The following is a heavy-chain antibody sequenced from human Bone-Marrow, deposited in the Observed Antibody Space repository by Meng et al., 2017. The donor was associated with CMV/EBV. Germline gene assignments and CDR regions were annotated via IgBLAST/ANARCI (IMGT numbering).Heavy chain of an antibody. Sequence: GGSISSGGDYWGWIRQHPGKGLEWIGYIYYSGSAYYSPSLKSRVTISVDTSKNQFSLKLSSVTAADTAVYYCVRYCYDTSGYYYFDYWGQGTLVTVSS. CDR2: IYYSGSA. J-gene: IGHJ4*02. V-gene: IGHV4-31*02. D-gene: IGHD3-22*01. CDR1: GGSISSGGDY. CDR3: VRYCYDTSGYYYFDY.